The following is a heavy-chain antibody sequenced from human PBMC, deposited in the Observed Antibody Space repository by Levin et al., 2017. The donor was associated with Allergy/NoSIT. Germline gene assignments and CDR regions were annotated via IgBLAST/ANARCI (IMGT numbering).Heavy chain of an antibody. Sequence: ESLKISCTVSGGSISTYYWSWIRQPPGKGLEWIGYIYYSGSTNYNPSLKSRVTISVDTSKNQFSLKLSSVTAADTAVYYCARDQNNSWLKLDYWGQGTLVTVSS. D-gene: IGHD6-13*01. CDR2: IYYSGST. J-gene: IGHJ4*02. CDR3: ARDQNNSWLKLDY. CDR1: GGSISTYY. V-gene: IGHV4-59*01.